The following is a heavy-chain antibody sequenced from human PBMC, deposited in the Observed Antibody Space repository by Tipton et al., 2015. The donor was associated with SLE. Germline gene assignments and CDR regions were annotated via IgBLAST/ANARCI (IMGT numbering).Heavy chain of an antibody. D-gene: IGHD6-19*01. Sequence: PGLVKPSETLSLTCTVSGDSISHYYWSWIRQPPGKGLEWIGYIFHSGSTNYKPSLKSRATISLDTSRNQFSLRLTSVTAADTAVCFCARDRGRGWPGAAFDIWGQGTSVYVSS. V-gene: IGHV4-59*01. J-gene: IGHJ3*02. CDR3: ARDRGRGWPGAAFDI. CDR1: GDSISHYY. CDR2: IFHSGST.